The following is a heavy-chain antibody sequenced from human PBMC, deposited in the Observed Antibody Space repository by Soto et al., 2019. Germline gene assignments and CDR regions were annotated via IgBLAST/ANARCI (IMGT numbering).Heavy chain of an antibody. J-gene: IGHJ6*02. V-gene: IGHV3-9*01. CDR3: ARDRYSYYDFWSGSLPYYYFGVDV. CDR1: GFTFDDYA. CDR2: ISWNSGSI. Sequence: GGSLRLSCAASGFTFDDYAMHWVRQAPGKGLEWVSGISWNSGSIGYADSVKGRFTISRDNAKNSLYLQMNSLRAEDTAVYYCARDRYSYYDFWSGSLPYYYFGVDVWGQGTTVTVSS. D-gene: IGHD3-3*01.